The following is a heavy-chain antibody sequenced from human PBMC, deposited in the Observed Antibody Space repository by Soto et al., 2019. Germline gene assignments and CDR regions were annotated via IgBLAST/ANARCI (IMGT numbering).Heavy chain of an antibody. V-gene: IGHV3-7*05. D-gene: IGHD3-3*01. CDR2: IKQDGSEK. J-gene: IGHJ6*02. Sequence: QPGGSLRLSCAASGFTFSSYWMSWVRQAPGKGLEWVANIKQDGSEKYYVDSVKGRFTISRDNAKNSLYLQMNSLRAEDTAVYYCASRTPYDFWSGYYIYYYYYGMAVWGQGSTVTGSS. CDR1: GFTFSSYW. CDR3: ASRTPYDFWSGYYIYYYYYGMAV.